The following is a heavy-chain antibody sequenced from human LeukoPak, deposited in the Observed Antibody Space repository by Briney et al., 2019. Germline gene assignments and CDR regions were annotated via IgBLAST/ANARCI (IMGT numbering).Heavy chain of an antibody. V-gene: IGHV5-51*01. Sequence: RAGESLKVSCKTSGYGFTTYWIGWVRQMPGKGLEWMGIIYPGDSDTRYSPSFQGQVTISADKSISTAYLQWSSLKASDTAMYYCAIRIAATSLEYFQHWGQGTLVTVSS. D-gene: IGHD2-15*01. J-gene: IGHJ1*01. CDR2: IYPGDSDT. CDR1: GYGFTTYW. CDR3: AIRIAATSLEYFQH.